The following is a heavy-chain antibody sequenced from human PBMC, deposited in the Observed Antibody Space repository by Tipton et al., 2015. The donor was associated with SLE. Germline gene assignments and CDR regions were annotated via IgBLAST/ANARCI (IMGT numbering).Heavy chain of an antibody. Sequence: SLRLSCAASGFTFSNHAMSWVRQAPGKGLEWVSGISGSGGSPYYADSVKGRFTISRDNAKNTLYLQMNSLRAEDTAVYYCARESQLLYYKGLDIWGQGTTVTVSS. V-gene: IGHV3-23*01. CDR2: ISGSGGSP. CDR1: GFTFSNHA. J-gene: IGHJ3*02. CDR3: ARESQLLYYKGLDI. D-gene: IGHD2-2*01.